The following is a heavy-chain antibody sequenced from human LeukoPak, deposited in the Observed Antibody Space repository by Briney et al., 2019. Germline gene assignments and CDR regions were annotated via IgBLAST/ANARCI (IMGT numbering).Heavy chain of an antibody. CDR3: ATYRQVLLPFES. V-gene: IGHV3-23*01. J-gene: IGHJ4*02. Sequence: PGGSLRLSCAVSGFTFSSYDMNWVRQPPGKGLEWVSSIFPSGGEIHYADSVRGRFTISRDNSKSTLSLQMNSLRAEDTAIYYCATYRQVLLPFESWGQGTLVTVSS. CDR2: IFPSGGEI. CDR1: GFTFSSYD. D-gene: IGHD2-8*02.